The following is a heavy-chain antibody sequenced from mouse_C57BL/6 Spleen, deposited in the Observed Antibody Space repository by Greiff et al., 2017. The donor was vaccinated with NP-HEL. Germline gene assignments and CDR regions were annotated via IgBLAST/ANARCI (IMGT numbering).Heavy chain of an antibody. V-gene: IGHV7-3*01. Sequence: VQLKESGGGLVQPGGSLSLSCAASGFTFTDYYMSWVRQPPGKALEWLGFIRNKANGYTTEYSASVKGRFTISRDNSQSILYLQMNALRAEDSATYYCARYEIYDGNYYAMDYWGQGTSVTVSS. CDR2: IRNKANGYTT. D-gene: IGHD2-3*01. CDR3: ARYEIYDGNYYAMDY. CDR1: GFTFTDYY. J-gene: IGHJ4*01.